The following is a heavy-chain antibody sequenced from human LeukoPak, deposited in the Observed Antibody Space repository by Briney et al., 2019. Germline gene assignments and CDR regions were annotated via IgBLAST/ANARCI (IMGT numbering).Heavy chain of an antibody. CDR3: AATGAGRGWYFGELRT. CDR1: GGSFGTYY. CDR2: LSPSGTT. V-gene: IGHV4-4*07. J-gene: IGHJ5*02. D-gene: IGHD6-19*01. Sequence: SETLSLTCTVSGGSFGTYYWTWVRQSAGKGLEWIGRLSPSGTTNYSPSLKNRVSVSGDTSKRQFSLSLRSVTAADTAMYYCAATGAGRGWYFGELRTWGQGILVAVS.